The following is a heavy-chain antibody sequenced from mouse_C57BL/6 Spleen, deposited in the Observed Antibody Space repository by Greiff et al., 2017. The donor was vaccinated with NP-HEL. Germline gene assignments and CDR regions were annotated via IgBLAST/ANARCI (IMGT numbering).Heavy chain of an antibody. CDR2: IYPGDGDT. CDR3: ARLGDGYSLFAY. V-gene: IGHV1-80*01. J-gene: IGHJ3*01. Sequence: VQLQQSGAELVKPGASVKISCKASGYAFSSYWMNWVKQRPGKGLEWIGQIYPGDGDTNYNGKFKGKATLTADKSSSTAYMQLSSLTSEDSAVYFCARLGDGYSLFAYWGQGTLVTVSA. D-gene: IGHD2-3*01. CDR1: GYAFSSYW.